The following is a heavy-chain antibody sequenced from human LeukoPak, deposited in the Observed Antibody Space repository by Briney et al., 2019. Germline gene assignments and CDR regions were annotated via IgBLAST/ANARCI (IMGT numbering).Heavy chain of an antibody. CDR3: ARGPQGKSGSPPYYFDY. J-gene: IGHJ4*02. CDR2: ISSSGSTI. D-gene: IGHD1-26*01. V-gene: IGHV3-48*01. CDR1: GFTFSSYN. Sequence: GGSLRLSCAASGFTFSSYNMNWVRQAPGKGLEWVSYISSSGSTIYYADSVKGRFTISRDNSKNTLYLQMNNLRVEDTAVYYCARGPQGKSGSPPYYFDYWGQGTLVTVSS.